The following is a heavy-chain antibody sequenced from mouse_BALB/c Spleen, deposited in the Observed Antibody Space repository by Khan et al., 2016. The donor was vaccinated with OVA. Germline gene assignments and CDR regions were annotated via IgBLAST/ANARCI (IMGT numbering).Heavy chain of an antibody. CDR1: SYSITSDYA. J-gene: IGHJ3*01. CDR3: VRGRSY. V-gene: IGHV3-2*02. Sequence: EVQLQESGPGLVKPSQSLSLTCTVTSYSITSDYAWNWIRQFPGNKLEWMGYITYSGRTSYTPSLKSRFSITRDTSKNQFFLQLNSVTTEDTATYYCVRGRSYWGQGTLVTVSA. D-gene: IGHD3-3*01. CDR2: ITYSGRT.